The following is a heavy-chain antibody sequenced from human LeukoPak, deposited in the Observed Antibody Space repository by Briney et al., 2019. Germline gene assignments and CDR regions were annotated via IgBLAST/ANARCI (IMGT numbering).Heavy chain of an antibody. CDR1: GGTFSSYA. D-gene: IGHD1-1*01. CDR2: IIPIFGTA. J-gene: IGHJ6*02. Sequence: ASVKVSCKASGGTFSSYAISWVRQAPGQGLEWMGGIIPIFGTANYAQKFQGRVTITTDESTSTAYMELSSLRSEDTAVYYCARPNWNDPRYGMDVWGQGTTVTVSS. CDR3: ARPNWNDPRYGMDV. V-gene: IGHV1-69*05.